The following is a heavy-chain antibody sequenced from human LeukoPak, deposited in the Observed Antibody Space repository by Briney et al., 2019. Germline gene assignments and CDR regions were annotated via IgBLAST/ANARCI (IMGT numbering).Heavy chain of an antibody. V-gene: IGHV1-8*02. D-gene: IGHD3-10*01. CDR1: GGTFSSYA. J-gene: IGHJ6*02. Sequence: ASVKVSCKASGGTFSSYAINWVRQATGQGLEWMGWMNPNSGNTGYAQKFQGRVTMTRNTSISTAYMELSSLRSEDTAVYYCAQSHSGSLDYYGMDVWGQGTTVTVSS. CDR3: AQSHSGSLDYYGMDV. CDR2: MNPNSGNT.